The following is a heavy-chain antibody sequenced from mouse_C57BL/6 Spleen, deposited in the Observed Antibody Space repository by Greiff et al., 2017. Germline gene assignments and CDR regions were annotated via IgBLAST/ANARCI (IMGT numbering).Heavy chain of an antibody. Sequence: EVHLVESGGGLVKPGGSLKLSCAASGFTFSSYAMSWVRQTPEKRLEWVATISDGGSYTYYPDNVKGRFTISRDNAKNNLYLQMSHLKSEDTAMYYCARVSYGTVDYWGQGTTLTVSS. V-gene: IGHV5-4*01. CDR2: ISDGGSYT. D-gene: IGHD1-1*01. J-gene: IGHJ2*01. CDR1: GFTFSSYA. CDR3: ARVSYGTVDY.